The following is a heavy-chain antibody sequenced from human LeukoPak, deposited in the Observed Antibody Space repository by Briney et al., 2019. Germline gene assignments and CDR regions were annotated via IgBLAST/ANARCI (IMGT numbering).Heavy chain of an antibody. CDR2: INPNSGGT. CDR3: ARVGLGRGYSYGASVLFDY. V-gene: IGHV1-2*02. Sequence: ASVKVSCKASGYTFTGYYMHWVRQAPGQGLEWMGWINPNSGGTNYAQKFQGRVTMTRDTSISTAYMELSSLRSEDTAVYYCARVGLGRGYSYGASVLFDYWGQGTLVTVSS. CDR1: GYTFTGYY. J-gene: IGHJ4*02. D-gene: IGHD5-18*01.